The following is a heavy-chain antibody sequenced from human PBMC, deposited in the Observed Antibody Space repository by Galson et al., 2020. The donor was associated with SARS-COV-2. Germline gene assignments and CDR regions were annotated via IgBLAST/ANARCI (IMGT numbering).Heavy chain of an antibody. V-gene: IGHV3-23*01. CDR1: GFTFSSYA. CDR2: ISGSGSTT. Sequence: GGSLRLSCAASGFTFSSYAMNWLRQAPGKGLEWVSGISGSGSTTYYAGSVKGRFTISRDNSQNTVYLQMNSLRAEDTAIYYCAKRHRDSSGFDYWGQGTLVTVSS. J-gene: IGHJ4*02. CDR3: AKRHRDSSGFDY. D-gene: IGHD3-22*01.